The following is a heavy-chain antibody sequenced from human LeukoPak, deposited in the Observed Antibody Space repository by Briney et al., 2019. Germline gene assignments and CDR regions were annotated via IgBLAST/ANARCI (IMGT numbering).Heavy chain of an antibody. CDR2: IISPSTTI. J-gene: IGHJ4*02. V-gene: IGHV3-48*01. CDR1: GFSLRAYT. D-gene: IGHD2-15*01. CDR3: ARNGRYCATATCLDF. Sequence: GGSLRLSCAASGFSLRAYTMNWVRQAPGMGLEWISYIISPSTTIYYADSVEGRFTISRDNAKNSLYLQMDSLRAEDTAVYYCARNGRYCATATCLDFWGQGALVTVSS.